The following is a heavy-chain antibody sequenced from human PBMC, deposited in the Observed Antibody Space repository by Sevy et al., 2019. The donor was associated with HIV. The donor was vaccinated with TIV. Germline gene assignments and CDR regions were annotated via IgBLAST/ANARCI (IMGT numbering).Heavy chain of an antibody. Sequence: ASVKVSCKTSGYTFIKHPLSWVRQAPGQGLEWMVCIRTYNGDTKYAQKFQGRATMTTDTSTSTAYMELRSLRSDDTAVYYCARDSDGSGRYYLDYFDSWGQGTLVTVSS. CDR1: GYTFIKHP. CDR2: IRTYNGDT. CDR3: ARDSDGSGRYYLDYFDS. V-gene: IGHV1-18*01. D-gene: IGHD3-22*01. J-gene: IGHJ4*02.